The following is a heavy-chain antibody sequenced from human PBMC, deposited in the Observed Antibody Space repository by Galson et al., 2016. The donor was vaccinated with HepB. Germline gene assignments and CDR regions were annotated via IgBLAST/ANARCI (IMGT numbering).Heavy chain of an antibody. Sequence: ETLSLTCAVSGGSISSGTWWNWVRQTPGTGLEWIGQIYHSGPTNYNPSLKSRVAMSIDKSKNQFSLKLSSVTAADTAIYYCARDGGIVVAGIQNAFDIWGQGTMVTVSS. CDR3: ARDGGIVVAGIQNAFDI. D-gene: IGHD6-19*01. CDR2: IYHSGPT. V-gene: IGHV4-4*02. CDR1: GGSISSGTW. J-gene: IGHJ3*02.